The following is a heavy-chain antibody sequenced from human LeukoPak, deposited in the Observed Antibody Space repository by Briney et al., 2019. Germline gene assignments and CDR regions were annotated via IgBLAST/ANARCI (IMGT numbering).Heavy chain of an antibody. D-gene: IGHD2-8*01. V-gene: IGHV3-23*01. CDR2: ISGSGGST. CDR3: ARGEKSWINGFDL. Sequence: GGSLRLSCAASGFTFSSYAMSWVRQAPGKGLEWVSAISGSGGSTYYADSVKGRFTISRDNAKNTLDLQTNSLRAEDTAVYYCARGEKSWINGFDLWGQGTLVTVSS. CDR1: GFTFSSYA. J-gene: IGHJ4*02.